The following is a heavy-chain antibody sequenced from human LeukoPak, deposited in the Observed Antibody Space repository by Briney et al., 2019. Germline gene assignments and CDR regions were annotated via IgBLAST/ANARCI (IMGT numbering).Heavy chain of an antibody. CDR2: ISSSGSTI. CDR3: ASVFGVASGEDYFDY. J-gene: IGHJ4*02. Sequence: PGGSLRLSCAASGFTFSSYEMNWVRQAPGKGLEWVSYISSSGSTIYYADSVKGRFTISGDNAKNSLYLQMNSLRAEDTAVYYCASVFGVASGEDYFDYWGQGTLVTVSS. CDR1: GFTFSSYE. D-gene: IGHD3-3*01. V-gene: IGHV3-48*03.